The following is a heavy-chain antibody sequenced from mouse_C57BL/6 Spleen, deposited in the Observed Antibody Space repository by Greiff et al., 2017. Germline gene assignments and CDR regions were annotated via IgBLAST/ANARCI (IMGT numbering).Heavy chain of an antibody. Sequence: EVQLQQSGPELVKPGASVKISCKASGYTFTDYYMNWVKQSHGKSLEWIGDINPNNGGTSYNQKFKGKATLTVDKSSSTAYMELRSLTSEDSAVYYCARADYYGSSYGYFDYWGQGTTLTVSS. CDR3: ARADYYGSSYGYFDY. V-gene: IGHV1-26*01. CDR1: GYTFTDYY. J-gene: IGHJ2*01. D-gene: IGHD1-1*01. CDR2: INPNNGGT.